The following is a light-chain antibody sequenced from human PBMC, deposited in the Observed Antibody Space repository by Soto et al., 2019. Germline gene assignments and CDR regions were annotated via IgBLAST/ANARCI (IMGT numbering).Light chain of an antibody. CDR3: QQRGTWPT. CDR1: QSVSGY. Sequence: DSVLTQFPDTLSLSPGERATLSCRASQSVSGYVAWYQQKPGQAPRLLIYDASSRANGIPARFTGSGSGTDFSLTISSLEPEDFAVYYCQQRGTWPTFGQGTKVDIK. J-gene: IGKJ1*01. V-gene: IGKV3-11*01. CDR2: DAS.